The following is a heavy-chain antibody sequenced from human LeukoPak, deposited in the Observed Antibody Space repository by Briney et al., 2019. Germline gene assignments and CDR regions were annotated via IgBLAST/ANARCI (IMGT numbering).Heavy chain of an antibody. V-gene: IGHV4-59*08. J-gene: IGHJ4*02. CDR2: IYYSGST. CDR3: ARLTRSGHADY. D-gene: IGHD2-15*01. CDR1: GGSISSYY. Sequence: SETLSLTCTVSGGSISSYYWSWIRQPPGKGLEWIGYIYYSGSTNYNPSLKSRVTISVDTSKNQFSLKLSSVTAADTAVYYCARLTRSGHADYWGQGTLVTVPS.